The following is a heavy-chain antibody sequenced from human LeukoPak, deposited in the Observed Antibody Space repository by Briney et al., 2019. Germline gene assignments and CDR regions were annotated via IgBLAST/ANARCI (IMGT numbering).Heavy chain of an antibody. V-gene: IGHV3-23*01. J-gene: IGHJ4*02. CDR3: AKDPAWEDIVVVPDY. Sequence: GGSLRLSCAASGFTFSSYAMSWVRQAPGKRLEWVSAISGSGGSTYYADSVKGRFTISRDNSKNTLYLQMNILRAEDTAVYYCAKDPAWEDIVVVPDYWGQGTLVTVSS. D-gene: IGHD2-2*01. CDR2: ISGSGGST. CDR1: GFTFSSYA.